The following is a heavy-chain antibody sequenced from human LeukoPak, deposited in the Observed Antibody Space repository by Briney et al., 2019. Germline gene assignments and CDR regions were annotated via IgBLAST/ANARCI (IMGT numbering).Heavy chain of an antibody. CDR3: ARSSTTCYYVDY. CDR2: IYYSGSP. Sequence: SETLSLTCTVSGGSINNYYWSWIRQPPGKGLEWIGHIYYSGSPNYNPSLKSRVTISVDTSNNQFSLKLNSVTAADTAVYYCARSSTTCYYVDYWGQGTLVTVSS. J-gene: IGHJ4*02. CDR1: GGSINNYY. D-gene: IGHD2-2*01. V-gene: IGHV4-59*01.